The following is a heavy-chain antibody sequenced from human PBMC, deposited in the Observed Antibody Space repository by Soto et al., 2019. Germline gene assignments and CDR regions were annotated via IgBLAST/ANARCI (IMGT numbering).Heavy chain of an antibody. J-gene: IGHJ4*02. CDR1: GFTFSSYA. V-gene: IGHV3-30-3*01. Sequence: QSGGSLRLSCAASGFTFSSYAMHWVRQAPGKGLEWVAVISYDGSNKYYADSVKGRFTISRDNSKNTLYLQMNSLRAEDTAVYYCARDPSGYYDFWSGYFSTPIYYFDYWGQGTLVTVSS. CDR3: ARDPSGYYDFWSGYFSTPIYYFDY. CDR2: ISYDGSNK. D-gene: IGHD3-3*01.